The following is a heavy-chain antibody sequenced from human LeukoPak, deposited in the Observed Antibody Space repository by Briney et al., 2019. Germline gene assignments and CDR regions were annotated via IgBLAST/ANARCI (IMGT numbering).Heavy chain of an antibody. CDR2: IYYSGST. CDR1: GGSVSSGSYY. J-gene: IGHJ4*02. V-gene: IGHV4-61*01. Sequence: PSETLSLTCTVSGGSVSSGSYYWSWIRQPPGKGLEWIGYIYYSGSTNYNPSLKSRVTTSVDTSKNQFSLKLSSVTAADTAVYYCASSQWLAYYFDYWGQGTLVTVSS. CDR3: ASSQWLAYYFDY. D-gene: IGHD6-19*01.